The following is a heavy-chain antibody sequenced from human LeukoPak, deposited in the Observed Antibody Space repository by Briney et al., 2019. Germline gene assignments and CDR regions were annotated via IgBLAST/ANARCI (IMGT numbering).Heavy chain of an antibody. CDR3: SSPPGTYYVFWGGYYHFDY. CDR1: GGSFSGYY. CDR2: INHSGST. V-gene: IGHV4-34*01. J-gene: IGHJ4*02. D-gene: IGHD3-3*01. Sequence: SETLSLTCAVYGGSFSGYYWSWIRQPPGKGLEWIGEINHSGSTNYNPSLKGRVTISVDTSKNHFSLKLSSVTAADTAVYYFSSPPGTYYVFWGGYYHFDYGGQEPRVPVSS.